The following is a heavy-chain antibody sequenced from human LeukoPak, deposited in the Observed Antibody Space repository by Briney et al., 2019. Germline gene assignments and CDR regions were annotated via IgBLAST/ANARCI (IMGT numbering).Heavy chain of an antibody. CDR1: GGSISSGGYS. V-gene: IGHV4-30-2*06. Sequence: SQTLSLTCSVSGGSISSGGYSWSWIRQSPGKGLEWIGYIYHTGNTFYSPSLKSRVTMSVARSKNQFSLKLSSVTAADTAVYYCARWVVVAAHDAFDIWGQGTMVTVSS. CDR3: ARWVVVAAHDAFDI. CDR2: IYHTGNT. D-gene: IGHD2-15*01. J-gene: IGHJ3*02.